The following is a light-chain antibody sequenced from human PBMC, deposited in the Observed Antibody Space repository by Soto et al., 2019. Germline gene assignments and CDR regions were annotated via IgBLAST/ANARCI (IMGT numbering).Light chain of an antibody. J-gene: IGKJ4*01. V-gene: IGKV3-15*01. CDR3: QQYDNWPLT. CDR2: GAS. Sequence: EIGLTQSPGTLSLSPGERATLSCRASHSVSSNLAWYQQKPGQAPRFLIYGASTRATGIPARFSGSGSGTEFTLTISSLQSEDFAVYYCQQYDNWPLTFGGGTKVDIK. CDR1: HSVSSN.